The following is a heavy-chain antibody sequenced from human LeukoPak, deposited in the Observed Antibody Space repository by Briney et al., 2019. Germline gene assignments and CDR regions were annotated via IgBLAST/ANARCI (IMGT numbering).Heavy chain of an antibody. V-gene: IGHV3-21*01. CDR1: GFTFSSYS. CDR2: ISSSSSYI. D-gene: IGHD3-22*01. Sequence: PGGSLRLSCAASGFTFSSYSMNWVRQAPGKGLEWVSSISSSSSYIYYADSVKGRFTISRDNAKNSLYLQMNSLRAEDTAVYYCARGMIVSGLEDYWGQGTLVTVSS. CDR3: ARGMIVSGLEDY. J-gene: IGHJ4*02.